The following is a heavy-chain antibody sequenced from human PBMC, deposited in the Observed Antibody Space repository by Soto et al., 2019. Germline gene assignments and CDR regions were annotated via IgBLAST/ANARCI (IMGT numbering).Heavy chain of an antibody. CDR2: FDPEDGET. V-gene: IGHV1-24*01. CDR1: GYTLTELS. J-gene: IGHJ5*02. Sequence: QVQLVQSGAEVKKPGASVKVSCKVSGYTLTELSMHWVRQAPGKGLEWMGGFDPEDGETIYAQKFQGRVTMTEDTSTDTAYMALSSLRSEDTAVYYCATDRRIVGATTWGWGWFDPWGQGTLVTVSS. D-gene: IGHD1-26*01. CDR3: ATDRRIVGATTWGWGWFDP.